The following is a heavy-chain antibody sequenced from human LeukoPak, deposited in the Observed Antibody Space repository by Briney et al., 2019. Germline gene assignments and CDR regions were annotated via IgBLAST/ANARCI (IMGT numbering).Heavy chain of an antibody. CDR3: ARGGWGYYDSSGPGSFDY. CDR1: GGSISSSNW. Sequence: SGTLSLTCAVSGGSISSSNWWSWVRQPPGKGLEWIGEIYHSGSTNYNPSLKSRVTISVDKSKNQFSLKPSSVTAADTAVYYCARGGWGYYDSSGPGSFDYWGQGTLVTVSS. J-gene: IGHJ4*02. CDR2: IYHSGST. V-gene: IGHV4-4*02. D-gene: IGHD3-22*01.